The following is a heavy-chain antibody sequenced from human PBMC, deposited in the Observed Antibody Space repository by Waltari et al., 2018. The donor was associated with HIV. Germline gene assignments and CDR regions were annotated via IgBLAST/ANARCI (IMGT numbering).Heavy chain of an antibody. CDR1: GGSISSSCYY. D-gene: IGHD2-8*01. CDR3: ARADIVLMVYAPHFDY. CDR2: IYYSGST. J-gene: IGHJ4*02. Sequence: QLQLQESGPGLVKPSETLSLTCTVSGGSISSSCYYWGWIRQPPGKGLEWIGSIYYSGSTYYNPSLKSRVTISVDTSKNQFSLKLSSVTAADTAVYYCARADIVLMVYAPHFDYWGQGTLVTVSS. V-gene: IGHV4-39*01.